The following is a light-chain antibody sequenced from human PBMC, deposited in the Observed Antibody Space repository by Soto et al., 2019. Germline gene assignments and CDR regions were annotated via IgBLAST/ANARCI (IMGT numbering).Light chain of an antibody. CDR1: QSVSIY. V-gene: IGKV1-39*01. CDR2: ASS. CDR3: QQANSFPIT. J-gene: IGKJ5*01. Sequence: DIQMTQSPSSLSASVGDRVTITCRTSQSVSIYVNWYQQKPGKAPILLIYASSSLQSGVPSRFSGSGSGTDFTLTISSLEPEDFATYYCQQANSFPITFGQGTRLENK.